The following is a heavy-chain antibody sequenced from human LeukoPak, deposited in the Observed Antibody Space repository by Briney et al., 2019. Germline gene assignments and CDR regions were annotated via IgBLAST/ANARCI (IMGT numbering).Heavy chain of an antibody. J-gene: IGHJ5*02. CDR3: ARDEGYCSSTSCYRAWFDP. Sequence: ASVKVSCKASGYTFTGYYMHWVRQAPRQGLEWMGWINPNSGGTNYAQKFQGRVTMTRDTSISTAYMELSRLRSDDTAVYYCARDEGYCSSTSCYRAWFDPWGQGTLVTVSS. CDR2: INPNSGGT. CDR1: GYTFTGYY. D-gene: IGHD2-2*02. V-gene: IGHV1-2*02.